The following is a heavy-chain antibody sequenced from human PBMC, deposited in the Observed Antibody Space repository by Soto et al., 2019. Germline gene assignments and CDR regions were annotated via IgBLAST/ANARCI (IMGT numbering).Heavy chain of an antibody. D-gene: IGHD5-12*01. Sequence: NPSETLSLTCTVSGDSISSYYWSWIRQPAGKGLEWIGRVSVSGSSNYNPSLKSRVTMSVDASRNRFSLRLSSVTAADTAIYYCAKDLQYSVGHRQIHFWGHGTMVTVSS. V-gene: IGHV4-4*07. CDR1: GDSISSYY. CDR3: AKDLQYSVGHRQIHF. J-gene: IGHJ4*01. CDR2: VSVSGSS.